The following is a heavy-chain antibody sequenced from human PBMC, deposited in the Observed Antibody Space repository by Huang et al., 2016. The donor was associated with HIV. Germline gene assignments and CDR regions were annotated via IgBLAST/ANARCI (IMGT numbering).Heavy chain of an antibody. J-gene: IGHJ4*02. V-gene: IGHV1-2*02. Sequence: QVQLVQSGAEVKNPGASVRVSCKASGYTFTASNIHWVRQAPGQGLEGMGGINPKGGGTIYAQRFQGRVTMTRDTTISTVHMDLRRIQSDDTAVYFCARDWSFGSSTSPADWGQGTLVTVSS. CDR1: GYTFTASN. CDR2: INPKGGGT. CDR3: ARDWSFGSSTSPAD. D-gene: IGHD6-6*01.